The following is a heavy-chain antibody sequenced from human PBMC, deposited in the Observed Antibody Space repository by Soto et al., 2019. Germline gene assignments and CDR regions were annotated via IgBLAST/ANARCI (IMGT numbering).Heavy chain of an antibody. Sequence: EVQLLESGGGLVQPGGSLRLSCAASGFTFSSYAMSWVRQAPGKGLEWVSAISGSGGSTYYAGTVKGRFTISRDNSKNTLYLQMNSLRAEDTAVYYCAKDDIGYCSGGSCPEYYFDYWGQGTLVTVSS. V-gene: IGHV3-23*01. CDR3: AKDDIGYCSGGSCPEYYFDY. CDR1: GFTFSSYA. D-gene: IGHD2-15*01. CDR2: ISGSGGST. J-gene: IGHJ4*02.